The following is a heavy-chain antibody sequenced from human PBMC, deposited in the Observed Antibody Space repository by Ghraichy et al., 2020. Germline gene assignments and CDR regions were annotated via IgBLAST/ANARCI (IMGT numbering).Heavy chain of an antibody. CDR3: AKAYTTGWGVHTFDY. J-gene: IGHJ4*02. D-gene: IGHD3-16*01. V-gene: IGHV3-23*01. CDR1: GFTFSSHT. CDR2: MSHSGAST. Sequence: GSLRLSCAASGFTFSSHTMSWVRQAPGKGLEWVSSMSHSGASTSYADSVKGRFTISRDKSKNTVSLEMNSLRAEDTAFYYCAKAYTTGWGVHTFDYWGQGTLVTVSS.